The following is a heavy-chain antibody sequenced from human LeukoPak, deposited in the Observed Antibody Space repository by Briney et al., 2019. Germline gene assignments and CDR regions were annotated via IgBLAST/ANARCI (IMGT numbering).Heavy chain of an antibody. CDR3: ARRYYDSRGANAFDI. V-gene: IGHV5-51*01. D-gene: IGHD3-22*01. Sequence: GESLKISGKGSGYSFNNYGIGGVRQMPGKGREGRVIMYPGDSDTRYTPSFQGKVTISADNSISIAYLKWSSLKASDTAIYYCARRYYDSRGANAFDIWGQGTMLTVSS. CDR2: MYPGDSDT. CDR1: GYSFNNYG. J-gene: IGHJ3*02.